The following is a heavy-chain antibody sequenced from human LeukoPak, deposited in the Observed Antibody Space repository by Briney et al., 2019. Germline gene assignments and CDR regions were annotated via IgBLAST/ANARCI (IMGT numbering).Heavy chain of an antibody. CDR1: GYTFTSYG. V-gene: IGHV1-2*02. J-gene: IGHJ4*02. CDR3: ARVVGYGDYPFDY. Sequence: ASVKVSCKASGYTFTSYGISWVRQAPGQGLEWMGIINPSSGRTTYAQKFQGRVTISRDTSAQTAYMELRRLRSDDTAVYYCARVVGYGDYPFDYWGQGTLVTVSS. D-gene: IGHD4-17*01. CDR2: INPSSGRT.